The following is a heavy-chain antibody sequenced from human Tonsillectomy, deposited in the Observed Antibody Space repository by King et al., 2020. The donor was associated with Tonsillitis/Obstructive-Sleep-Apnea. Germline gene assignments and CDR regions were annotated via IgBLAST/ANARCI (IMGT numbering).Heavy chain of an antibody. CDR1: GYTFTNYA. V-gene: IGHV7-4-1*02. CDR3: ARDHSDIVLLPASIGDY. D-gene: IGHD2-2*01. CDR2: INTNTGNP. Sequence: VQLVESGSELKKPGASVKVSCKASGYTFTNYAMNWVRQAPGQGLEWMGWINTNTGNPTYAQGFTGRFVFFLDTSVSTAYLQISNLKADDTAVYYCARDHSDIVLLPASIGDYWGQGTLVTVSS. J-gene: IGHJ4*02.